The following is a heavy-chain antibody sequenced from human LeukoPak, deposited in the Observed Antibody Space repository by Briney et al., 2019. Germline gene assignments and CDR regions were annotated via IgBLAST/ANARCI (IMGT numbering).Heavy chain of an antibody. CDR3: ASTGSGITGTTARTSDY. J-gene: IGHJ4*02. CDR2: ISAYNGNT. D-gene: IGHD1-7*01. CDR1: GYTFTSYG. V-gene: IGHV1-18*01. Sequence: VASVKVSCKTSGYTFTSYGISWVRQAPGQGLEWMGWISAYNGNTNYAQKFQGRVTITADKSTSTAYMELSSLRSEDTAVYYCASTGSGITGTTARTSDYWGQGTLVTVSS.